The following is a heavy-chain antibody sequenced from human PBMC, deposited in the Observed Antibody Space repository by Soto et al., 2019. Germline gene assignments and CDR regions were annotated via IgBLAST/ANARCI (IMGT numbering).Heavy chain of an antibody. J-gene: IGHJ5*02. CDR2: ISAYNGNT. D-gene: IGHD3-10*01. V-gene: IGHV1-18*01. CDR3: ARDLREPHTNLLWFGEPTNNWFDP. Sequence: ASVKVSCKASGYTFTSYAMHWVRQAPGKGLEWMGWISAYNGNTNYAQKLQGRVTMTTDTSTSTAYMELRSLRSDDTAVYYCARDLREPHTNLLWFGEPTNNWFDPWGQGTLVTVSS. CDR1: GYTFTSYA.